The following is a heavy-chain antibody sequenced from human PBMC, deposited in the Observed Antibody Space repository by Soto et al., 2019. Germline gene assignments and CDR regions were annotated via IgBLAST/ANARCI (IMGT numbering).Heavy chain of an antibody. Sequence: PWWSVRQSCAASECAFRGDRMIWDRQAPGKGLEWVSNIKQDGSEKFYVDSVKGRFTISRDNAKNSLYLQMNSLRAEDTAVYYCARDFRPVYYDIFGWFDPWGQGTLVTVSS. J-gene: IGHJ5*02. CDR3: ARDFRPVYYDIFGWFDP. D-gene: IGHD3-9*01. CDR1: ECAFRGDR. V-gene: IGHV3-7*05. CDR2: IKQDGSEK.